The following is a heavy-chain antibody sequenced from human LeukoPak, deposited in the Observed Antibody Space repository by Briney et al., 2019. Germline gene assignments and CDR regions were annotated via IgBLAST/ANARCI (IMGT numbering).Heavy chain of an antibody. D-gene: IGHD3-9*01. CDR2: ISYDGSNK. Sequence: PGGSLRLSCAASGFTFSSYGMHWVRQAPGKGLEWVAVISYDGSNKYYADSVKGRFTISRDNSKNTLYLQMNSLRAEDTAVYYCAREYYDILTGYSVLDYWGQGTLVTVSS. J-gene: IGHJ4*02. CDR3: AREYYDILTGYSVLDY. CDR1: GFTFSSYG. V-gene: IGHV3-30*03.